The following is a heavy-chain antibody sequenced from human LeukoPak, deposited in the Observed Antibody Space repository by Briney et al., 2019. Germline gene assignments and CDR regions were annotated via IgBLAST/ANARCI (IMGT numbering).Heavy chain of an antibody. J-gene: IGHJ4*02. CDR3: AKDGAGSSAYYYFEH. V-gene: IGHV3-64*01. Sequence: GGSLRLSCAASGFSFSTYAMHWVRQAPGKGLEYVSTISSNGGSTYYVNSVKGRFTISRDNSKDTLYLQLGSLRGEDTAVYYCAKDGAGSSAYYYFEHWGLGTLVTVSS. D-gene: IGHD6-25*01. CDR2: ISSNGGST. CDR1: GFSFSTYA.